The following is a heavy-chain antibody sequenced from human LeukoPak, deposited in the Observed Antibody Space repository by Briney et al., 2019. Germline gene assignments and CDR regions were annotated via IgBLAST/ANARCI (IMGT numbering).Heavy chain of an antibody. J-gene: IGHJ4*02. CDR1: GFTLSSYA. CDR3: TLYNY. CDR2: ISPDNGNA. V-gene: IGHV1-3*03. Sequence: GGSLRLSCAASGFTLSSYAMSWVRQAPGKGLEWVGCISPDNGNAQYSQEFQGRVTITRDTSARTAYMELSSLRSEDMAVYYCTLYNYWGQGTLVTVSS. D-gene: IGHD2-2*02.